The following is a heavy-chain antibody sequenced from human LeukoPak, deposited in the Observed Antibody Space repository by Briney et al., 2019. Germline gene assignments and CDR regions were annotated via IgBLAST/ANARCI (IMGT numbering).Heavy chain of an antibody. J-gene: IGHJ4*02. V-gene: IGHV1-69*01. CDR2: IIPIFGTA. CDR1: GGTFSSYA. Sequence: SVKVSCKASGGTFSSYAISWVRQAPGQGLEWMGGIIPIFGTANYAQKFQGRVTITADESTSTAYMELSSLRSEDTAVYYCARNDFWSGYYSVPTQFDYWGQGTLVTVSS. D-gene: IGHD3-3*01. CDR3: ARNDFWSGYYSVPTQFDY.